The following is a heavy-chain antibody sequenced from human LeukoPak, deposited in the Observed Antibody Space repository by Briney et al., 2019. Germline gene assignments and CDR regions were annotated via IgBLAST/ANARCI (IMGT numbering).Heavy chain of an antibody. V-gene: IGHV3-7*01. CDR1: GFNFSNYW. D-gene: IGHD3-3*01. Sequence: PGGSLRLSCAASGFNFSNYWMSWVRQAPGKGLEWVANIKQDGSEDYYMDSVRGRFTMSRDNAKNSLYLQMNSLRAEDTALYFCARGSLFPWFDYWGQGTLVTVSS. J-gene: IGHJ4*02. CDR2: IKQDGSED. CDR3: ARGSLFPWFDY.